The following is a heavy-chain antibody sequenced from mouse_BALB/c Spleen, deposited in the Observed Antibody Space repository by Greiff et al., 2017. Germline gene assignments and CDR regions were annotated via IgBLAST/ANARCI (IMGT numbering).Heavy chain of an antibody. CDR2: INPGSGGT. CDR3: ARAYGSSYYFDY. V-gene: IGHV1-54*01. Sequence: QVQLQQSGAELVRPGTSVKVSCKASGYAFTNYLIEWVKQRPGQGLEWIGVINPGSGGTNYNEKFKGKATLTADKSSSTAYMQLSSLTSDDSAVYFCARAYGSSYYFDYWGQGTTLTVSS. CDR1: GYAFTNYL. D-gene: IGHD1-1*01. J-gene: IGHJ2*01.